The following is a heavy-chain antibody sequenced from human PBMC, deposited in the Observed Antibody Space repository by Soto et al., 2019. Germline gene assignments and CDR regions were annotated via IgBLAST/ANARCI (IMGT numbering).Heavy chain of an antibody. CDR2: IYYSGST. CDR3: ARDRGRSSSWGGYYYYGMDV. Sequence: SETLSLTCTVSGGSISSYYWSWIRQPPGKGLEWIGYIYYSGSTNYNPSLKSRVTISVGTSKNQFSLKLSSVTAADTAVYYCARDRGRSSSWGGYYYYGMDVWGQGTTVTVSS. J-gene: IGHJ6*02. CDR1: GGSISSYY. V-gene: IGHV4-59*01. D-gene: IGHD6-13*01.